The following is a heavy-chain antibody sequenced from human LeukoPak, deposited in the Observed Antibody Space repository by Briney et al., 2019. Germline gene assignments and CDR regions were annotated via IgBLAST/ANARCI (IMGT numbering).Heavy chain of an antibody. J-gene: IGHJ4*02. CDR3: ARHVLLTVTTSHFDF. CDR2: VYYHGAT. V-gene: IGHV4-39*01. Sequence: GSLRLFCAASGLHLSRYVMTWVRPAPGKGRAWMGSVYYHGATYYNPSLKSRVTISVDTSKNQFSLKLNSVTAADTAVYYCARHVLLTVTTSHFDFWGQGALVTVSS. CDR1: GLHLSRYV. D-gene: IGHD1-1*01.